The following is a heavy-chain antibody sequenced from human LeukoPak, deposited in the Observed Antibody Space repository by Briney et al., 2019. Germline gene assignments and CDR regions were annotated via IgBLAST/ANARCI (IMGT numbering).Heavy chain of an antibody. CDR3: ARETPVRPFDY. J-gene: IGHJ4*02. CDR1: GGSISSYY. V-gene: IGHV4-4*07. D-gene: IGHD2-8*01. Sequence: PSETLSLTCTVSGGSISSYYWSWIRQPAGKGLEWIGRIYTSGSTNYNPSLKSRVTISADKPKNQFSLKLSSVTAADTAVYYCARETPVRPFDYWGQGTLVTVSS. CDR2: IYTSGST.